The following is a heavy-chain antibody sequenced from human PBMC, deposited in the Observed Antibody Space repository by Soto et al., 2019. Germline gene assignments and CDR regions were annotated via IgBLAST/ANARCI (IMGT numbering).Heavy chain of an antibody. CDR1: GGSFSTYY. CDR3: ARGRGTTMTPVHYYMDV. D-gene: IGHD4-17*01. CDR2: INHRGST. J-gene: IGHJ6*03. V-gene: IGHV4-34*01. Sequence: SETLSLTCAVNGGSFSTYYWTWIRQPPGKGLEWIGEINHRGSTNHNPSLKRRVTISVDTSKKQMSLKLTSATAADTAVYYCARGRGTTMTPVHYYMDVWGTGTTVTVSS.